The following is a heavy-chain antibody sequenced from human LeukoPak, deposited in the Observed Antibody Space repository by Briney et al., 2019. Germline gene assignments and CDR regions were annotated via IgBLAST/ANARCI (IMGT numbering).Heavy chain of an antibody. V-gene: IGHV3-49*04. CDR3: TRVAGYCSNTGCYAAFDY. Sequence: GGSLRLSCTASGFTFGDYPMSWVRQAPGKGLEWVGFIRSKAYGVTTEYAASVKGRFTISRDDYKSIAQVQMNSLKTEDTAVYYCTRVAGYCSNTGCYAAFDYWGQGTLVTVSS. CDR1: GFTFGDYP. J-gene: IGHJ4*02. CDR2: IRSKAYGVTT. D-gene: IGHD2-2*01.